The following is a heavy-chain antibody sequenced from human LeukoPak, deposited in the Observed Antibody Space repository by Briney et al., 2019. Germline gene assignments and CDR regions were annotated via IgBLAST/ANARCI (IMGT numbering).Heavy chain of an antibody. D-gene: IGHD1-26*01. J-gene: IGHJ4*02. CDR1: GDSMSPYY. V-gene: IGHV4-59*01. Sequence: PSETLSLTCIVSGDSMSPYYWSWIRQPPGKGLEWIGYISHSGDTSYNPSLKSRVSISVDTSKSHFSLILTSVTAADTAVYYCARYSGSYGVVYWGQGTLVTVSS. CDR2: ISHSGDT. CDR3: ARYSGSYGVVY.